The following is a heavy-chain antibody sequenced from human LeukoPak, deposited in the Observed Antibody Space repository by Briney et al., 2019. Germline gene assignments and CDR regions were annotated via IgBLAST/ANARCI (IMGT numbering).Heavy chain of an antibody. CDR2: INYNGESI. D-gene: IGHD4-17*01. J-gene: IGHJ6*02. CDR1: GFTFSSYE. Sequence: GGSLRLSCAASGFTFSSYERNWVRQAPGKGLEWLSYINYNGESIYYADSVKGRFTVSRDNARGSLSLQMNSLRGEDTAVYYCARRATVTYHGMDVWGQETTVTVSS. CDR3: ARRATVTYHGMDV. V-gene: IGHV3-48*03.